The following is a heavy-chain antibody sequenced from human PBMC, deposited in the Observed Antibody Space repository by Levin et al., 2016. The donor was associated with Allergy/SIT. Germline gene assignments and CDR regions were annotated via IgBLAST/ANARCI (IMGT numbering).Heavy chain of an antibody. J-gene: IGHJ4*02. Sequence: LRLSCIVSGGSISSGGYYWSWIRQHPGKGLEWIGSIYYSGSTYYNPSLQSRVSISVDASKNQFSLNLSSVTAADTAVYYCARDRSGYYYGFDYWGQGTLVTVSS. CDR2: IYYSGST. D-gene: IGHD3-22*01. CDR1: GGSISSGGYY. CDR3: ARDRSGYYYGFDY. V-gene: IGHV4-31*03.